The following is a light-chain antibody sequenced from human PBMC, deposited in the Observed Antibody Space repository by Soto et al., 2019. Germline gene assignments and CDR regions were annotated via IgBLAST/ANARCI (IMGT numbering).Light chain of an antibody. Sequence: EIVMTQSPSTLSVSPGERATLSCRASQNISRSLAWYQQKPGQGPSLLIYGTSTRAAGIPARFSGSGSGTDFTLTITSLQSEDFGVYYCHQHNNWWTFGQGTKVDIK. V-gene: IGKV3-15*01. CDR1: QNISRS. J-gene: IGKJ1*01. CDR3: HQHNNWWT. CDR2: GTS.